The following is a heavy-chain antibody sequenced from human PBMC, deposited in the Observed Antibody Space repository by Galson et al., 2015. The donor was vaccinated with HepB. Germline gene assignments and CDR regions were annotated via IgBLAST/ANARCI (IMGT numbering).Heavy chain of an antibody. CDR1: GFTFSSYG. D-gene: IGHD2-15*01. CDR2: IRYDGSNK. J-gene: IGHJ6*02. V-gene: IGHV3-30*02. Sequence: SLRLSCAASGFTFSSYGMHWVRQAPGKGLEWVAFIRYDGSNKYYADSVKGRFTISRDNSKNTLYLQMNSLRAEDTAVYYCAKMMVAATWERWYYYGMDVWGQGTTVTVSS. CDR3: AKMMVAATWERWYYYGMDV.